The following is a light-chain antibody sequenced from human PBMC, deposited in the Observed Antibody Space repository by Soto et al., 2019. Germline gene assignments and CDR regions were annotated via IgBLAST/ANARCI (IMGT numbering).Light chain of an antibody. CDR2: GAS. CDR3: QEFGSSPIT. J-gene: IGKJ5*01. Sequence: EIVLTQSPGTLSLSPGEGATLSCRASQRVSSSYLAWYQHKPGQAPRLLLYGASTRATGIPDRFIGSGSGTDFTLTISRLEPEDFAVYYCQEFGSSPITFGQGTRLDI. V-gene: IGKV3-20*01. CDR1: QRVSSSY.